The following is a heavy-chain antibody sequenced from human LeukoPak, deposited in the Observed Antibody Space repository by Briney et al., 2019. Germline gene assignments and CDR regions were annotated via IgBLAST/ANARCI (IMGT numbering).Heavy chain of an antibody. CDR1: GGSISSYY. CDR3: AGGGYDLDY. D-gene: IGHD5-12*01. Sequence: SETLSLTCTVSGGSISSYYWSWIRQPPGKGLGWIGYIYYSGSTNYNPSLKSRVTISVDTSKNQFSLKLSSVTAADTAVYYCAGGGYDLDYWGQGTLVTVSS. J-gene: IGHJ4*02. CDR2: IYYSGST. V-gene: IGHV4-59*01.